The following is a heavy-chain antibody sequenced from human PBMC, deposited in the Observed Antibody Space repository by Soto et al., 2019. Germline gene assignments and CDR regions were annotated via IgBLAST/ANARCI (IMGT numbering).Heavy chain of an antibody. CDR2: IRHSGST. Sequence: QVQLQQWGAGLLKPSETMSLNCAVYGGSFYWTWIRQPPGKGLEWIGEIRHSGSTNYNPSLKSRVSISIASSKSEVFRTVYSVTAADTGVYYCASGGGDYDDAVDVWGQETTVSVS. CDR3: ASGGGDYDDAVDV. D-gene: IGHD2-21*01. V-gene: IGHV4-34*01. CDR1: GGSFY. J-gene: IGHJ6*02.